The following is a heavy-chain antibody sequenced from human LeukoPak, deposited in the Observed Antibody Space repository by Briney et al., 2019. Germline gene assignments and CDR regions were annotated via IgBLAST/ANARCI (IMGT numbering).Heavy chain of an antibody. D-gene: IGHD6-19*01. CDR3: AGDIAVAGTDYYYYMDV. Sequence: GGSLRLSCAASGFTFSSYWMSWVRQAPGKGLEWVANIKQDGSEKYYVDSVKGRFTISRDNAKNSLYLQMNSLRAEDTAVYYCAGDIAVAGTDYYYYMDVWGKGTTVTVSS. CDR1: GFTFSSYW. J-gene: IGHJ6*03. CDR2: IKQDGSEK. V-gene: IGHV3-7*03.